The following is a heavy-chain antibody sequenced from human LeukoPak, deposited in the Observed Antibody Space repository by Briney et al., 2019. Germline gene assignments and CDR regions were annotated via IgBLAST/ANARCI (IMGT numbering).Heavy chain of an antibody. CDR1: GYSISSGYY. V-gene: IGHV4-38-2*02. D-gene: IGHD1-26*01. J-gene: IGHJ4*02. CDR2: IYHSGST. Sequence: PSETLSLTCTVSGYSISSGYYWGWILQPPGKGLEWIVSIYHSGSTYYNPSLKSRVTISVDTSKNQFSLKLSSVTAADTAVYYCASEGATGYWGQGTLVTVSS. CDR3: ASEGATGY.